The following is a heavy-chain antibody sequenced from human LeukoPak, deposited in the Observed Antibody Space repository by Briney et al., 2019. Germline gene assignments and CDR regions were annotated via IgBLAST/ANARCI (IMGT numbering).Heavy chain of an antibody. CDR2: IRYDGSNK. CDR1: GFTFSSYG. Sequence: GGSLRLSCAASGFTFSSYGMHWVRQAPGKGLEWVAFIRYDGSNKYYADSVKGRFTISRDNAKNSLYLQMNSLRAEDTAVYYCARGPIYLYGMDVWGQGTTVTVSS. D-gene: IGHD2-21*01. J-gene: IGHJ6*02. CDR3: ARGPIYLYGMDV. V-gene: IGHV3-30*02.